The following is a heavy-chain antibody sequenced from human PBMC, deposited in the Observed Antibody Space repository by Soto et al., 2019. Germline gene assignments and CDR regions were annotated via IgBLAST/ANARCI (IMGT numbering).Heavy chain of an antibody. D-gene: IGHD3-22*01. CDR3: ASSGYYDSSGYSPFDY. Sequence: PGESLKISCKGSGYSFTSYWIGWVRQMPWKGLEWMGIIYPGDSDTRYSPSFQGQVTISADKSISTAYLQWSSLKASDTAMYYCASSGYYDSSGYSPFDYWGQGTLVTVSS. CDR2: IYPGDSDT. CDR1: GYSFTSYW. J-gene: IGHJ4*02. V-gene: IGHV5-51*01.